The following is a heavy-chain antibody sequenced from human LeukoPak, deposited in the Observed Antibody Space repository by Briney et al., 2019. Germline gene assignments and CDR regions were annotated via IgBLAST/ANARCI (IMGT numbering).Heavy chain of an antibody. CDR2: ISGSGTSR. CDR1: SSSA. Sequence: PGGSLRLSCAVSSSSAMSWVRQAPGKGLEWVSAISGSGTSRYYADSVKGRFTISRDNSNNTLYLQMDGLRVEDTAMYFCAKLFPRVNAVEYWGQGTLVTVSS. CDR3: AKLFPRVNAVEY. J-gene: IGHJ4*02. V-gene: IGHV3-23*01. D-gene: IGHD2-21*01.